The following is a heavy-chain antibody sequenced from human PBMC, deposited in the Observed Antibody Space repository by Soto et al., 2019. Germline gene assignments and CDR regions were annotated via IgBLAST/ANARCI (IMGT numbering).Heavy chain of an antibody. J-gene: IGHJ6*02. D-gene: IGHD3-16*01. CDR1: GFTFSSYS. V-gene: IGHV3-48*02. CDR3: AGGPWGDVSYGMDV. Sequence: EVQLVESGGGLVQPGGSLRLSCAASGFTFSSYSMNWVRQAPGKGLEWVSYISSSSSTIYYADSVKGRFTISRDNAKNSLYLQMNSLRDEDTAVYYCAGGPWGDVSYGMDVWGQGTTVTVSS. CDR2: ISSSSSTI.